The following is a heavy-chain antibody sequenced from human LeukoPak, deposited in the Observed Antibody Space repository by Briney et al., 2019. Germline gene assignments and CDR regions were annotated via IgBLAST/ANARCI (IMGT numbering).Heavy chain of an antibody. CDR2: ISAYNGNT. Sequence: ASVKVSCKASGYTFTSDGISWVRQAPGQGLEWMGWISAYNGNTNYAQKLQGRVTMTTDTSTSTAYMELRSLRSDDTAVYYCARDLYYDSSGYYYSYYYMDVWGKGTTVTVSS. V-gene: IGHV1-18*01. CDR1: GYTFTSDG. D-gene: IGHD3-22*01. J-gene: IGHJ6*03. CDR3: ARDLYYDSSGYYYSYYYMDV.